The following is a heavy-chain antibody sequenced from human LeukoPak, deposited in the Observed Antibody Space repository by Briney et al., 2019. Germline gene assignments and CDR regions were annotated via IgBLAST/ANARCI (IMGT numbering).Heavy chain of an antibody. CDR3: AREEAWSGYQAGAFDI. J-gene: IGHJ3*02. Sequence: PSETLSLTCTVSGGSISSSSYYWGWIRQPPGKGLEWIGSIYYSGSTYYNPSLKSRVTISVDTSKNQFSLKLSSVTAADTAVYYCAREEAWSGYQAGAFDIWGQGTMVTVSS. CDR2: IYYSGST. V-gene: IGHV4-39*07. CDR1: GGSISSSSYY. D-gene: IGHD3-3*01.